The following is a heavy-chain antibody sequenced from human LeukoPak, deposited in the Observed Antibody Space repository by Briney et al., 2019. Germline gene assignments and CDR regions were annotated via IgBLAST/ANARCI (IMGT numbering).Heavy chain of an antibody. D-gene: IGHD3-22*01. CDR2: IYYSGST. J-gene: IGHJ5*02. CDR1: GGSISSSSYY. Sequence: SETLSLTCTVSGGSISSSSYYWGWIRQPPGKGLEWIGSIYYSGSTYYNPSLKSRVTISVDTSKNQFSLKLSSVTAADTAVYYCARDNNSGYYVFVRGWFDPWGQGTLVTVSS. CDR3: ARDNNSGYYVFVRGWFDP. V-gene: IGHV4-39*07.